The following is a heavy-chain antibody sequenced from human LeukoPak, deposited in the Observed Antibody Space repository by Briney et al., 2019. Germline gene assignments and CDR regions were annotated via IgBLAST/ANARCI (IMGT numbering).Heavy chain of an antibody. Sequence: GGSLRLSCAASGFTFSSYGRHWVRQAPGKGLEWVAVIWYDGSNKYYAASVKGRFTISRDNSKNTLYPQMNSLRAEDTAAYYCANDEDTAMVTWGQGTLVTVSS. CDR2: IWYDGSNK. D-gene: IGHD5-18*01. V-gene: IGHV3-33*06. CDR1: GFTFSSYG. CDR3: ANDEDTAMVT. J-gene: IGHJ5*02.